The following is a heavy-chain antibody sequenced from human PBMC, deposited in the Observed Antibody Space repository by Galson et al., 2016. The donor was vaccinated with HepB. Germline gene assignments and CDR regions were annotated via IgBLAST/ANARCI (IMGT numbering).Heavy chain of an antibody. J-gene: IGHJ5*02. V-gene: IGHV3-21*06. CDR3: ARASTDESPGLRYYAWLSLASFDP. CDR2: ISTRSTYI. Sequence: SLRLSCAASGFNFDYYTMNWVRQAPGKRLEWISSISTRSTYIYYAESVQRRFTLSRDNAKNVVFLQMNDLRAEDTALYYCARASTDESPGLRYYAWLSLASFDPWGQGTLVAVSS. CDR1: GFNFDYYT. D-gene: IGHD3-9*01.